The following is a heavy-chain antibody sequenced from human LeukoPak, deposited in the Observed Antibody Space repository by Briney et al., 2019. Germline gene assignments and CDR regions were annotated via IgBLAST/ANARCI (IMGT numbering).Heavy chain of an antibody. Sequence: PGGSLRLSCAASGFTFSSYSMNWVRQAPGKGLEWVSSISSSSSYIYYADSVKGRFTISRDNAKNSLYLQMNSLRAEDTAVYYCAGHSSSWLPFDYWGQGTLVTVSS. CDR1: GFTFSSYS. CDR2: ISSSSSYI. CDR3: AGHSSSWLPFDY. D-gene: IGHD6-13*01. J-gene: IGHJ4*02. V-gene: IGHV3-21*01.